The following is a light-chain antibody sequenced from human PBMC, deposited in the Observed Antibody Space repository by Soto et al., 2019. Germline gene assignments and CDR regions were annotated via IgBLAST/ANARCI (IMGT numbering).Light chain of an antibody. CDR2: EVS. CDR1: SSDVGGYNY. Sequence: QSALTQPASVSGSPGQSIAISCTGTSSDVGGYNYVSWYQQLPGKAPKLLNSEVSNRPSGVSHRFSGSKSGNTASLTISRLEAEDEADYYCSSYRTGGPFVFGTGTKLTVL. J-gene: IGLJ1*01. V-gene: IGLV2-14*01. CDR3: SSYRTGGPFV.